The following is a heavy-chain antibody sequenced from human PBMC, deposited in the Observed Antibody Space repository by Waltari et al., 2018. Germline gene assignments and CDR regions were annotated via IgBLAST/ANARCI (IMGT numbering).Heavy chain of an antibody. CDR1: GFTFSTYS. D-gene: IGHD3-16*01. Sequence: EVQLLESGGGLVQPGGSLRLSCAASGFTFSTYSMSWVRQVPGKGLDGVSSISGSGTGTYYADSVKVRFTISRDNSKNTLSLQMNSLRAEDMALYYCATFKGDYWGQGTLVTVSS. J-gene: IGHJ4*02. CDR3: ATFKGDY. CDR2: ISGSGTGT. V-gene: IGHV3-23*01.